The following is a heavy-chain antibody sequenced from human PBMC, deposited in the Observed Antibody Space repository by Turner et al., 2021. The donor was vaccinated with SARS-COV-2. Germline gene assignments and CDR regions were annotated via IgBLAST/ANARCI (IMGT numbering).Heavy chain of an antibody. V-gene: IGHV3-30*18. CDR2: ISYDGSNK. J-gene: IGHJ4*02. Sequence: VQLVESGGGLVKPGGSLRLSCAASGFTFSSYGMHGVRQDPGKGLEWVAVISYDGSNKYFADSVKGRLTISRDNSKNTLFLQMNSLRAEDTAVYYCAKVGYSYAYPNLYFDYWGQGTLVTVSS. CDR1: GFTFSSYG. CDR3: AKVGYSYAYPNLYFDY. D-gene: IGHD5-18*01.